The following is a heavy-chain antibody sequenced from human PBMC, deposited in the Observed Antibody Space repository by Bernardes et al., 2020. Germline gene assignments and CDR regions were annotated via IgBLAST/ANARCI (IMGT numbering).Heavy chain of an antibody. J-gene: IGHJ4*02. CDR3: ARDSVVVIATGTGY. Sequence: GGSLRLSCAASGFTFSSYAMHWVRHAPGKGLEWVAVISYDGSNKYYADSVKGRFTISRDNSKNTLYLQMNSLRAEDTAVYYCARDSVVVIATGTGYWGQGTLVTVSS. CDR2: ISYDGSNK. V-gene: IGHV3-30-3*01. CDR1: GFTFSSYA. D-gene: IGHD2-21*01.